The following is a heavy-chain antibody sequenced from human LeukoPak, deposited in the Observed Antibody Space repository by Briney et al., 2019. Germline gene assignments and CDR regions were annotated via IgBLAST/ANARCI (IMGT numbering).Heavy chain of an antibody. V-gene: IGHV3-11*05. CDR3: ARDRALPDSWFDP. CDR1: GFTFTNYE. CDR2: ISSSSSYT. D-gene: IGHD1-14*01. J-gene: IGHJ5*02. Sequence: PGGSLRLSCAASGFTFTNYEMNWVRQAPGKGMEWVSYISSSSSYTNYADSVKGRFTISRDNAKNSLYLQMNSLRAEDTAVYYCARDRALPDSWFDPWGQGTLVTVSS.